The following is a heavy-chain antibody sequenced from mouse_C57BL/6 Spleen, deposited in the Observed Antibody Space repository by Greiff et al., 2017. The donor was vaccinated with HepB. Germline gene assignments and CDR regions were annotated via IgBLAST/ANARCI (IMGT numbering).Heavy chain of an antibody. CDR2: INYDGSST. V-gene: IGHV5-16*01. CDR1: GFTFSDYY. J-gene: IGHJ2*01. D-gene: IGHD1-1*01. CDR3: ARDTHYYGSSLFDY. Sequence: EVQVVESEGGLVQPGSSMKLSCTASGFTFSDYYMAWVRQVPEKGLEWVANINYDGSSTYYLDSLKSRFIISRDNAKKILYLQMSSLKSEDTATYYCARDTHYYGSSLFDYWGQGTTLTVSS.